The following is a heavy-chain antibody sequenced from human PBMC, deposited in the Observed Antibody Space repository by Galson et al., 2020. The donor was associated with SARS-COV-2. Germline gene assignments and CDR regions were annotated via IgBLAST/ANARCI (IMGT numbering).Heavy chain of an antibody. CDR1: GFTFSSYA. CDR3: ARPGLSHEGYYYYGMDV. V-gene: IGHV3-30*04. Sequence: GGSLRLSCAASGFTFSSYAMHWVRKAPGKGLEWVAVISYDGSNKYYADSVKGRFTISRDNSKNTLYLQMNSLRAEDTAVYYCARPGLSHEGYYYYGMDVWGQGTTVTVSS. J-gene: IGHJ6*02. CDR2: ISYDGSNK.